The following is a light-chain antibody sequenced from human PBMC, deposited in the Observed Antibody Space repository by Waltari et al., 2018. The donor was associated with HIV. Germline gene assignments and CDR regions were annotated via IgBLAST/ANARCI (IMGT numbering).Light chain of an antibody. CDR3: CSYAGSSTVV. CDR1: SSDVGSYNL. Sequence: QSALTQPASVSGSPGQSNTISCTGTSSDVGSYNLVSWYQQHPGKAPKRTIYELSKRPSGVSNRFSCSQAGNTASLTISGLQAEDEADYYCCSYAGSSTVVFGGGTKLTVL. V-gene: IGLV2-23*02. CDR2: ELS. J-gene: IGLJ2*01.